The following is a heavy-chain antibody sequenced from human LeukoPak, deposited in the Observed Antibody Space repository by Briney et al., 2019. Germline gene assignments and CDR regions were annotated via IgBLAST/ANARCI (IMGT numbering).Heavy chain of an antibody. Sequence: SETLSLTCTVSGGSLSSFHWSWIRQPAGKGLEWIGRIYSSGGTKYNPSLKSRVTISVDKSKNQFSLKLSSVTAADTAVYYCASGGPRDCSSTSCYDHYWGQGTLVTVSS. CDR1: GGSLSSFH. CDR2: IYSSGGT. V-gene: IGHV4-4*07. CDR3: ASGGPRDCSSTSCYDHY. J-gene: IGHJ4*02. D-gene: IGHD2-2*01.